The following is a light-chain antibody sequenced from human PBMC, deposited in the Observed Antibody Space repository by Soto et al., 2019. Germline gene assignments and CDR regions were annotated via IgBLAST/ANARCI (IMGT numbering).Light chain of an antibody. J-gene: IGKJ1*01. CDR1: QSISSSY. V-gene: IGKV3-20*01. Sequence: DIVLTQSPATLSLSPGERATLSCRASQSISSSYLAWYQQKPGQAPRLLIYDASSRATGIPDRFSGSGSGTDFTLTISRLEPEDFAVYYCQQYGNSPQTFGQGTKVDIK. CDR3: QQYGNSPQT. CDR2: DAS.